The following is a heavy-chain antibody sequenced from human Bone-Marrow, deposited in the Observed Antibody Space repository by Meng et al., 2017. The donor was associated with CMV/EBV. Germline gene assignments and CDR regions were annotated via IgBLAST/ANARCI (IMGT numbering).Heavy chain of an antibody. J-gene: IGHJ4*02. CDR1: GVTFSSYD. CDR2: IRYDGSIK. D-gene: IGHD6-19*01. Sequence: GESLKISCAVAGVTFSSYDMHWVRQAPGKGLEWVTFIRYDGSIKYYADSVKGRFTISRDNSKNTVYLQMYSLRGEDTAVYYCARDPGLDNSGKSWATFDFWGQGVTVTVSS. V-gene: IGHV3-30*02. CDR3: ARDPGLDNSGKSWATFDF.